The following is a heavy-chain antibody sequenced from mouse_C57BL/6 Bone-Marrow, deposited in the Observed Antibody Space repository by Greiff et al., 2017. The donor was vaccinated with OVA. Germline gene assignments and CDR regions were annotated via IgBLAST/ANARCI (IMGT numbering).Heavy chain of an antibody. CDR1: GFNIKDDY. D-gene: IGHD6-1*01. Sequence: EVKLQQSGAELVRPGASVTLSCTASGFNIKDDYMHWVKQRPEQGLEWIGWIDPENGDTEYASKFQGKATITADPSSNTAYLQLVSLTSEDTAGYYCTAGGASPAWFAYWGQGTLVTVSA. J-gene: IGHJ3*01. CDR2: IDPENGDT. CDR3: TAGGASPAWFAY. V-gene: IGHV14-4*01.